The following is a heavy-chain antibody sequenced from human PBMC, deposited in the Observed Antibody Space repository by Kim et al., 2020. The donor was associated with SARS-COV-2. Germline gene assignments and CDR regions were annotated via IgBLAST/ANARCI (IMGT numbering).Heavy chain of an antibody. V-gene: IGHV4-34*01. CDR1: GGSFSGYY. CDR2: INHSGST. D-gene: IGHD3-22*01. Sequence: SETLSLTCAVYGGSFSGYYWSWIRQPPGKGLEWIGEINHSGSTNYNPSLKSRVTISVDTSKNQFSLKLSSVTAADTAVYYCARRRSDYYDSSGYFPYYYGMDVWGQGTTVTVSS. J-gene: IGHJ6*02. CDR3: ARRRSDYYDSSGYFPYYYGMDV.